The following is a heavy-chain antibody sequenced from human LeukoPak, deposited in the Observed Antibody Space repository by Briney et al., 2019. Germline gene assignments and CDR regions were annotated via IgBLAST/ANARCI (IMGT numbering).Heavy chain of an antibody. J-gene: IGHJ4*02. CDR1: GFTFSSYN. V-gene: IGHV3-21*01. Sequence: PGGSLRLSCAASGFTFSSYNMNWVRQAPGKGLEWVSSISSSNSYIYYADSVKGRFTISRDNAKNSLYLQMNSLRAEDTAVYYCARARYSSSYHSHFDYWGRGTLVTVSS. CDR2: ISSSNSYI. D-gene: IGHD6-13*01. CDR3: ARARYSSSYHSHFDY.